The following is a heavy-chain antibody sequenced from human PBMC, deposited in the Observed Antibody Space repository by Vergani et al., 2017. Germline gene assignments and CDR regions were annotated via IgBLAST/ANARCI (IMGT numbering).Heavy chain of an antibody. J-gene: IGHJ5*02. CDR1: GGSISSYY. Sequence: QVQLQESGPGLVKPSETLSLTCTVSGGSISSYYWSWIRQPPGKGLEWVGYTYYSGSTNYNPSLKSRVTISVDTSKNQFSLKLSSVTAADTAVYYCARDLTTVTRGGWFDPWGQGTLVTVSS. CDR2: TYYSGST. CDR3: ARDLTTVTRGGWFDP. V-gene: IGHV4-59*01. D-gene: IGHD4-17*01.